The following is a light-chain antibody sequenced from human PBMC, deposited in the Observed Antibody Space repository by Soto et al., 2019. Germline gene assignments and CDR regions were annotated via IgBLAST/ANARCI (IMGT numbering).Light chain of an antibody. CDR1: HSNIGTKA. V-gene: IGLV1-44*01. Sequence: QSVLTQPPSASGTPGQRVTISCSGSHSNIGTKAVKWFQQVPGAAPKSLIYKTDQRPSGVPDRFSGSKSGTSASLAISGLQPEDEADYYCASWDDSLNGVVFGGGTKLTV. CDR2: KTD. CDR3: ASWDDSLNGVV. J-gene: IGLJ3*02.